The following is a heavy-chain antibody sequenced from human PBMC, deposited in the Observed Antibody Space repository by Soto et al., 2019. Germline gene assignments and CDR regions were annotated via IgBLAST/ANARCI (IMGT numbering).Heavy chain of an antibody. Sequence: QTLSLTCAISGDSVSSNSAAWNWIRLSPSRGLEWLARTYYRSRWYNDYAVSVRSRITVNPDTSKNQFSLQLTSVTPEDTAVYYCAGTTSHQWYYMDGWGKGTTVTVSS. CDR2: TYYRSRWYN. D-gene: IGHD1-7*01. J-gene: IGHJ6*03. CDR3: AGTTSHQWYYMDG. V-gene: IGHV6-1*01. CDR1: GDSVSSNSAA.